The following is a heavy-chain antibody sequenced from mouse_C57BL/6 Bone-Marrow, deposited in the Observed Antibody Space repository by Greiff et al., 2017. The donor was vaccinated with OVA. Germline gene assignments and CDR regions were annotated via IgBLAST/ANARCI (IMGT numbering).Heavy chain of an antibody. D-gene: IGHD2-4*01. V-gene: IGHV5-6*01. CDR1: GFTFSSYG. CDR2: ISSGGSYT. J-gene: IGHJ3*01. Sequence: EVQLQQSGGDLVKPGGSLKLSCAASGFTFSSYGMSWVRQTPDKRLEWVATISSGGSYTYYPDSVKGRFTISRENAKNTLYLQMSSLKSEDTAMYYCAKLRRGAYWGQGTLVTVSA. CDR3: AKLRRGAY.